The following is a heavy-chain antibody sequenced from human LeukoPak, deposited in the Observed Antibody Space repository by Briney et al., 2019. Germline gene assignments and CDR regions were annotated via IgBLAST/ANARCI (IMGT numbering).Heavy chain of an antibody. CDR1: GGTFSSYA. CDR3: ARDRAAVAGTFDY. V-gene: IGHV1-69*06. Sequence: SVKVSCKASGGTFSSYAISWVRQAPGQGLEWMGGIIPIFGTANYAQKFQGRVTITADKSTSTAYMELRNLRSEDTAVYYCARDRAAVAGTFDYWGQGTLVTVSS. CDR2: IIPIFGTA. D-gene: IGHD6-19*01. J-gene: IGHJ4*02.